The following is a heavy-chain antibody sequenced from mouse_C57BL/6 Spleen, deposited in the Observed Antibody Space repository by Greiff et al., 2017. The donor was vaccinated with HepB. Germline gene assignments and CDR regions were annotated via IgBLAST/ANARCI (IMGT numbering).Heavy chain of an antibody. CDR1: GYTFTSYW. V-gene: IGHV1-52*01. J-gene: IGHJ2*01. CDR2: IDPSDSET. CDR3: AREGSSPSFDY. D-gene: IGHD1-1*01. Sequence: QVQLKQPGAELVRPGSSVKLSCKASGYTFTSYWMHWVKQRPIQGLEWIGNIDPSDSETHYNQKFKDKATLTVDKSSSTAYMQLSSLTSEDSAVYYCAREGSSPSFDYWGQGTTLTVSS.